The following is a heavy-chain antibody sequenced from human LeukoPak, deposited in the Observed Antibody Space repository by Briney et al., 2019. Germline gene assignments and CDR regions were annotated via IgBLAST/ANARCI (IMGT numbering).Heavy chain of an antibody. CDR1: GGSISSFF. CDR2: IYYSGST. V-gene: IGHV4-59*01. J-gene: IGHJ3*02. CDR3: ARESSGTYYGPVFDI. D-gene: IGHD1-26*01. Sequence: SEILSLTCTVSGGSISSFFWSWIRQPPGKGLEYIGYIYYSGSTSYNPSLKSRVTISVDTSKNQFSLRLSSVTAADTAIYYCARESSGTYYGPVFDIWGQGPMVTVSS.